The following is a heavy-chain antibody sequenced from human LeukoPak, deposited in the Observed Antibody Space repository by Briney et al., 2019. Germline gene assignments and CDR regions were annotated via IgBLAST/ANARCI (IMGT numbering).Heavy chain of an antibody. V-gene: IGHV4-39*01. CDR2: IYYSGTT. Sequence: SETLSLTCTVSGGSISSSSYYWGWIRQPPGKGLEWIGSIYYSGTTYYNPSLKSRVTISVDTSKIQFPLKLSSVAATDTAVYFCARLRFDFWSGYTHPYFDYWGQGTLVTVSS. J-gene: IGHJ4*02. CDR1: GGSISSSSYY. CDR3: ARLRFDFWSGYTHPYFDY. D-gene: IGHD3-3*01.